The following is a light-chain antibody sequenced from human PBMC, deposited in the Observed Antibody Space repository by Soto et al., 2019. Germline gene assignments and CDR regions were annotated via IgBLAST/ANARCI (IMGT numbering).Light chain of an antibody. CDR3: QQYDNWPWT. V-gene: IGKV1-9*01. Sequence: IQLTQSPSSLSASVGDRVTITCRATPAIASFLAWYQQKPGTAPKLLIYGATTLQSGVPSRFSGSRSGTDYTLTIGSLQPEDFATYYCQQYDNWPWTFGQGTKVEIK. CDR1: PAIASF. CDR2: GAT. J-gene: IGKJ1*01.